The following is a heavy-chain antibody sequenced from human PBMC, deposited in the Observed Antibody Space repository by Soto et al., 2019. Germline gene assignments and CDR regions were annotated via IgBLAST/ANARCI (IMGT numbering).Heavy chain of an antibody. D-gene: IGHD6-19*01. CDR1: GFTFNTYA. J-gene: IGHJ4*02. Sequence: PGGSLRLSCAASGFTFNTYAMHWVRQAPGKGLEWVAVISYDGGDKYYGDSVKGRFTISRDRSKNTLYLQMNSLRTEDTVLYYCAQEAPGGWHFFDTWGQGTLVTVSS. CDR3: AQEAPGGWHFFDT. V-gene: IGHV3-30-3*01. CDR2: ISYDGGDK.